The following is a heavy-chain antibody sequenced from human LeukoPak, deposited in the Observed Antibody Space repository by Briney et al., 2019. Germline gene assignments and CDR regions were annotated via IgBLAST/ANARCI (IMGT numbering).Heavy chain of an antibody. CDR1: GFTFSSYG. Sequence: GRSLRLSCAASGFTFSSYGMHWVRQAPGKGLEWLAVISYDGSNKYYADSVKGRFTISRDNSKNTLYLQMDSLRPEDTATYYCGTSICGYVQHWGQGTLVTVSS. CDR3: GTSICGYVQH. J-gene: IGHJ1*01. V-gene: IGHV3-30*03. D-gene: IGHD3-3*01. CDR2: ISYDGSNK.